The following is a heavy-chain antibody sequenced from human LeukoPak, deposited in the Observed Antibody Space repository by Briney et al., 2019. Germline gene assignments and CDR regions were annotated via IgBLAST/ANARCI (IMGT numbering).Heavy chain of an antibody. CDR1: GGSISAYY. Sequence: SETLSLTCTVSGGSISAYYWSWLRQPAGEGLEWLGHIYPSGNSNYNPSLKSRVTMSVDTSKNQFSLNLSSVTAADTAVYYCARAGRYSSGPTLWGQGTLVTVSS. CDR3: ARAGRYSSGPTL. V-gene: IGHV4-4*07. D-gene: IGHD6-19*01. CDR2: IYPSGNS. J-gene: IGHJ4*02.